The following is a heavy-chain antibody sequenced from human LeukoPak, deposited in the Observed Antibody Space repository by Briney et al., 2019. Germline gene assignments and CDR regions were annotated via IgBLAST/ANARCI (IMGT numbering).Heavy chain of an antibody. D-gene: IGHD1-26*01. CDR2: ISGSGGST. CDR3: AKGNMGATSSYYFDY. V-gene: IGHV3-23*01. Sequence: PGGSLRLSCAASGFTFSSYAMSWVRQAPGKGLEWVSGISGSGGSTYYADSVKGRFTISRDNSKNTLYLQMNSLRAEDTAVYYCAKGNMGATSSYYFDYWGQGTLVTVSS. J-gene: IGHJ4*02. CDR1: GFTFSSYA.